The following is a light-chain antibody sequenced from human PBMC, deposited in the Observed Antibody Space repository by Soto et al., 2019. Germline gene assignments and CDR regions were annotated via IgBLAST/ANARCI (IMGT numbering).Light chain of an antibody. CDR3: QESPRT. CDR2: AAS. J-gene: IGKJ1*01. Sequence: EIVLTQSPGTLSLSPGERATLSCRASQSVSVNSLAWYQQKGGQAPRLLIYAASTRATGVPDRFSGTGSGTDFALTISRLETDDSAVYYCQESPRTFGQGTKVEIK. CDR1: QSVSVNS. V-gene: IGKV3-20*01.